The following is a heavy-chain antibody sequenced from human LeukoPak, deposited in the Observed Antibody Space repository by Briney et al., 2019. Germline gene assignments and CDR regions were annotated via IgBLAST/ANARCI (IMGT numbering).Heavy chain of an antibody. V-gene: IGHV3-66*02. CDR1: GFTVSSNY. CDR3: AKGWIQLWSFDY. D-gene: IGHD5-18*01. Sequence: GGSLRLSCAASGFTVSSNYMSWVRQAPGKGLEWVSVIYSGGSTYYADSVKGRFTISRDNSKNTLYLQMNSLRAEDTAVYYCAKGWIQLWSFDYWGQGTLVTVSS. J-gene: IGHJ4*02. CDR2: IYSGGST.